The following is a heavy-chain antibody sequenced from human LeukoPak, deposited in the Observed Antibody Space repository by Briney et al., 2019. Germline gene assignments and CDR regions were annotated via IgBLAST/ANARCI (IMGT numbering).Heavy chain of an antibody. Sequence: EASVKVSCKASGGTFSSYAISWVRQAPGQGLGWMGGIIPIFRTPNYAQKFQGRVTVTADESTSTAYMELSSLRSEDTAVYYCARGGQLGYCSSTSCYRGDYWGQGTLVTVSS. CDR1: GGTFSSYA. D-gene: IGHD2-2*01. CDR2: IIPIFRTP. J-gene: IGHJ4*02. CDR3: ARGGQLGYCSSTSCYRGDY. V-gene: IGHV1-69*13.